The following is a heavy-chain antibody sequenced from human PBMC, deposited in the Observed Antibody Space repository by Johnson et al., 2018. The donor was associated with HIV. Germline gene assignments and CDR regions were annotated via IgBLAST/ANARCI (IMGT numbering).Heavy chain of an antibody. CDR2: IYSGGST. D-gene: IGHD4-11*01. V-gene: IGHV3-53*01. Sequence: VQLVESGGGLIQPGGSLRLSCAASGFTVSSNYMSWVRQAPGKGLEWVSVIYSGGSTYYEDSVKGRFTISRNNSTNTLYLQMNSLIDADTAVYYCAREPVTNAFDIWGQGTMVTVSS. J-gene: IGHJ3*02. CDR1: GFTVSSNY. CDR3: AREPVTNAFDI.